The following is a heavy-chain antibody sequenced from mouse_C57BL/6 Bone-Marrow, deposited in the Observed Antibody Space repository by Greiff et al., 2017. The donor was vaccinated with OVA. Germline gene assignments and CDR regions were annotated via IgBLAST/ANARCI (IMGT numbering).Heavy chain of an antibody. V-gene: IGHV1-63*01. D-gene: IGHD2-10*01. Sequence: VQLQQSGAELVRPGTSVKMSCKASGYTFTNYWIGWAQQRPGHGLEWIGDIYPGGGYTNYNEKFKGKATLTADKSSSTAYMQFSSLTSEDSAIYYCARGGSYYGNLFAYWGQGTLVTVSA. CDR1: GYTFTNYW. CDR2: IYPGGGYT. CDR3: ARGGSYYGNLFAY. J-gene: IGHJ3*01.